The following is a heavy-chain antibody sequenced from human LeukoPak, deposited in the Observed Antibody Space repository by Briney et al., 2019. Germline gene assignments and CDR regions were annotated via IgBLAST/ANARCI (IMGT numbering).Heavy chain of an antibody. J-gene: IGHJ4*02. Sequence: TGGSLRLSCAASGFTFSSYEMNWVRQAPGKGLEWVSYISSSGSTIYYADSVKGRFTISRDNAKNSLYLQMNSLRVEDTAVYYCARDGRWINYYDGSSPVWGQGTLVTVSS. D-gene: IGHD3-22*01. CDR2: ISSSGSTI. CDR1: GFTFSSYE. CDR3: ARDGRWINYYDGSSPV. V-gene: IGHV3-48*03.